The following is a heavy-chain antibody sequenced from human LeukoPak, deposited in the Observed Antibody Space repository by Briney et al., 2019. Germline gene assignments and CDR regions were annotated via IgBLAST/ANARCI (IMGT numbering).Heavy chain of an antibody. V-gene: IGHV3-33*08. Sequence: GGSLRLSCVGSGFSFSSLWMSWVRQTPGKGLEWVAVIWYDGSNKYYADSVKGRFTISRDNSKNTLYLQMNSLRAEDTAVYYCARDESVFDYWGQGTLVTVSS. CDR3: ARDESVFDY. CDR1: GFSFSSLW. J-gene: IGHJ4*02. CDR2: IWYDGSNK.